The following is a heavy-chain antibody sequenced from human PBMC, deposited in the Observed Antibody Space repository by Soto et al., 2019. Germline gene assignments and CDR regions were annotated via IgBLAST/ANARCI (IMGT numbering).Heavy chain of an antibody. D-gene: IGHD1-26*01. CDR1: GFTFANYP. V-gene: IGHV3-30-3*01. CDR2: ISEDGSSQ. CDR3: ARGRIANYYDI. J-gene: IGHJ4*02. Sequence: QVQLLQSGGGAVQPGTSLTLSCAATGFTFANYPMHWVRQGPDKGLEWLALISEDGSSQYIADSVKGRFTVTRDNSKNSLYLHLNGLRREDAAVYHCARGRIANYYDIWGQGSLVSV.